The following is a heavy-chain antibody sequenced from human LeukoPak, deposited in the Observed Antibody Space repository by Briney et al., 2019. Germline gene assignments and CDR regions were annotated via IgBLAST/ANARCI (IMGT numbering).Heavy chain of an antibody. V-gene: IGHV4-34*01. CDR3: ASRGSFGYFDY. Sequence: SETLSLTCAVYGGSFSGYYWSWIRQHPGKGLEWIGEINHSGSTNYNPSLKSRVTISVDTSKNQFSLKLSSVTAADTAVYYCASRGSFGYFDYWGQGTLVTVSS. CDR2: INHSGST. D-gene: IGHD1-26*01. J-gene: IGHJ4*02. CDR1: GGSFSGYY.